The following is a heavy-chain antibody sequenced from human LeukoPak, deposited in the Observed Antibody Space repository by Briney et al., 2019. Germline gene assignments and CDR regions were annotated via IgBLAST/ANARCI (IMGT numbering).Heavy chain of an antibody. CDR1: GNSVSSNSAS. V-gene: IGHV6-1*01. D-gene: IGHD1-26*01. Sequence: SQTLSLTCAISGNSVSSNSASWNWIRQSPSRGLEWLGRTYYRSKWNTDYAVSVKGRITINPDTSKNQFSLYLNSVTPEDTAVYYCARDPDSSYEWGPFDPWGQGTLVTVSS. J-gene: IGHJ5*02. CDR2: TYYRSKWNT. CDR3: ARDPDSSYEWGPFDP.